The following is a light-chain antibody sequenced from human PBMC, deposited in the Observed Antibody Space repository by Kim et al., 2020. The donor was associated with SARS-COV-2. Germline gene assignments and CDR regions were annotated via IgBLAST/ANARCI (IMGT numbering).Light chain of an antibody. J-gene: IGLJ1*01. CDR1: SSDVGGYDY. CDR3: SSYAGSNTYV. V-gene: IGLV2-8*01. CDR2: EVS. Sequence: GQSVTVSCTGTSSDVGGYDYVSWYQQHPGKAPQLLIYEVSKRPSGVPDRFSGSKSGNTASLAVSGLQTEDEADYYCSSYAGSNTYVFGTGTKVTVL.